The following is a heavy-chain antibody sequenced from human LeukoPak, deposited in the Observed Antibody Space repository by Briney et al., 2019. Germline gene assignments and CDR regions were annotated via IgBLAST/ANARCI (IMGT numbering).Heavy chain of an antibody. D-gene: IGHD1-1*01. Sequence: SGGSLRLSCAASRFTFSAYAMSWVRQAPGKGLEWVSGISGSGYNTYYADSVKGRFTISRDNSENTLYLQINSLRVEDTAVYYCAKDTPTTGYHLDSWGQGTLVTVSS. CDR3: AKDTPTTGYHLDS. V-gene: IGHV3-23*01. CDR2: ISGSGYNT. J-gene: IGHJ4*02. CDR1: RFTFSAYA.